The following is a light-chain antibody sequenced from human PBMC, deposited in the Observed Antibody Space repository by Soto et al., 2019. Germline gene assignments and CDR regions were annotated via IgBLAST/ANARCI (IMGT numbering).Light chain of an antibody. CDR3: NSYTSSSTPLYV. Sequence: QSALTQPASVSGSPGQSITISCTGTSSDVGGYNYVSWYQQHPGKAPKLIIYEVSNRPSGVSNRFSGSKSGNTASLTISGLQAEDEADYYCNSYTSSSTPLYVFGTGTKVTVL. J-gene: IGLJ1*01. V-gene: IGLV2-14*01. CDR2: EVS. CDR1: SSDVGGYNY.